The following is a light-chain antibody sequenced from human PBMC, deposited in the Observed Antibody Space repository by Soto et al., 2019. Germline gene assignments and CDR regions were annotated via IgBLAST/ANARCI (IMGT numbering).Light chain of an antibody. CDR3: QQLKSYPLT. J-gene: IGKJ4*01. CDR1: QGINSY. CDR2: AAS. V-gene: IGKV1-9*01. Sequence: DIQLTQSPSFLSASVGDRVTITCRASQGINSYLAWYQQKPGKAPKLLIYAASTLQGGVPSRFSGSGSGTEFTLTLSSLQPEDFATSYCQQLKSYPLTFGGGTKVEIK.